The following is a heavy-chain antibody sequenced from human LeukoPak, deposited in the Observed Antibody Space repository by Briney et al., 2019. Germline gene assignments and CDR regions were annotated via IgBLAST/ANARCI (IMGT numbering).Heavy chain of an antibody. V-gene: IGHV3-21*04. Sequence: GGSLRLSCAASGFTFSSYSMNWVRQAPGKGLEWVSSISSSSSYIYYADSVKGRFTISRDNAKNSLYLQMNSLSAEDTAVYYCAKASRRHCGSSSCYTLDYWGQGTLVTVSS. CDR2: ISSSSSYI. J-gene: IGHJ4*02. D-gene: IGHD2-2*02. CDR1: GFTFSSYS. CDR3: AKASRRHCGSSSCYTLDY.